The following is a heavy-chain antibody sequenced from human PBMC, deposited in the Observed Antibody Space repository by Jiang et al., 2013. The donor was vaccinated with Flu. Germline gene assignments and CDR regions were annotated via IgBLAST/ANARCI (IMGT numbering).Heavy chain of an antibody. CDR2: IYYSGSG. CDR1: GASISNFY. Sequence: LLKPSETLSLTCTVSGASISNFYWSWIRQSPGKGLVWIGHIYYSGSGNSNPSLESRVTTSVDTSKNQFSLKLRSATAADTAVYYCAGSRYGDNYYFGMDVWGQGTTVTVFS. CDR3: AGSRYGDNYYFGMDV. V-gene: IGHV4-59*01. D-gene: IGHD2-21*02. J-gene: IGHJ6*02.